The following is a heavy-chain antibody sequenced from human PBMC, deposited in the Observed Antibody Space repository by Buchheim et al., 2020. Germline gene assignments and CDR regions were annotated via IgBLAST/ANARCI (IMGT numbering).Heavy chain of an antibody. Sequence: QVQLQESGPGLVKPSQTLSLTCTVSGGSISSGSYYWSWIRQPAGKGLEWIGRIYTSGSTNYNPSLKSRVTISVDTSKNQFSLKLSSVTAADTAVYYCAREVVRVYGDFRFDYWGQGTL. J-gene: IGHJ4*02. CDR1: GGSISSGSYY. CDR3: AREVVRVYGDFRFDY. D-gene: IGHD4-17*01. V-gene: IGHV4-61*02. CDR2: IYTSGST.